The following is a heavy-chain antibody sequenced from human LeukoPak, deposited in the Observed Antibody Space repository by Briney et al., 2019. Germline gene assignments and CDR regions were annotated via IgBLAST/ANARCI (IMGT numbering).Heavy chain of an antibody. D-gene: IGHD6-13*01. CDR2: INPNSGGT. Sequence: ASVKVSCKASGYTFTGYDMHWVRQAPGQGLEWMGWINPNSGGTNYAQKFQGRVTMARDTSISTAYMELSRLRSDDTAVYYCARDGIAAAGTRNWFDPWGQGTLVTVSS. CDR3: ARDGIAAAGTRNWFDP. J-gene: IGHJ5*02. CDR1: GYTFTGYD. V-gene: IGHV1-2*02.